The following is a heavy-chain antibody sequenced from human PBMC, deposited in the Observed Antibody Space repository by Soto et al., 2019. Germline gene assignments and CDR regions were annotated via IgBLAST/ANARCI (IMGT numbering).Heavy chain of an antibody. CDR2: IYHSGST. D-gene: IGHD6-6*01. CDR3: ATRQRGIEYSSASDAFDI. Sequence: LSLTCAVSGYSISSGYYWGWIRQPPGKGLEWIGSIYHSGSTYYNPSLKSRVTISVDTSKNQFSLKLSSVTAADTAVYYCATRQRGIEYSSASDAFDIWGQGTMVTVSS. V-gene: IGHV4-38-2*01. J-gene: IGHJ3*02. CDR1: GYSISSGYY.